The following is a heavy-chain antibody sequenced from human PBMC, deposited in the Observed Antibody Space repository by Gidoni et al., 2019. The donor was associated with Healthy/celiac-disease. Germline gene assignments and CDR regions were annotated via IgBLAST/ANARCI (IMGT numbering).Heavy chain of an antibody. Sequence: EVQLVESGGGLVKPGGSLRLSCAASEFTFSSYSMNWVRQAPGKGLEWVSSISSSSSYIYYADSVKGRFTISRDNAKNSLYLQMNSLRAEDTAVYYCARDPRKGLGLMVYGGFDPWGQGTLVTVSS. J-gene: IGHJ5*02. CDR3: ARDPRKGLGLMVYGGFDP. V-gene: IGHV3-21*01. D-gene: IGHD2-8*01. CDR2: ISSSSSYI. CDR1: EFTFSSYS.